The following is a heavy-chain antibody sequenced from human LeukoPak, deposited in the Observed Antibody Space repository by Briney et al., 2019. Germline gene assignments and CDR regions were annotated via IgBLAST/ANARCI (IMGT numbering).Heavy chain of an antibody. D-gene: IGHD3-22*01. CDR3: AKDRYYDSSGIDY. Sequence: GGSLRLSCAASGFTFSGYAMSWVRQAPGKGLEWVSAISGSGGSTYYTDSVKGRFTISRDNSKNTLYLQMNSLRAEDTAVYYCAKDRYYDSSGIDYWGQGTLVTVSS. CDR2: ISGSGGST. J-gene: IGHJ4*02. V-gene: IGHV3-23*01. CDR1: GFTFSGYA.